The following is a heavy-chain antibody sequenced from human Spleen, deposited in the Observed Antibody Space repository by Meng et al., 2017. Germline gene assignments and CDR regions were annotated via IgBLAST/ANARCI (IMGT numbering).Heavy chain of an antibody. CDR3: ARDRQVALISHYFGMDV. D-gene: IGHD3/OR15-3a*01. J-gene: IGHJ6*02. CDR2: ISYDGSNK. CDR1: GFTFNSYA. Sequence: GESLKISCAASGFTFNSYAVHWVRQAPDKGLEWVAIISYDGSNKYYGDSVKGRFTISRDNSKNTVYLQMNSLRPEDTAVYYCARDRQVALISHYFGMDVWGQGTTVTVSS. V-gene: IGHV3-30*01.